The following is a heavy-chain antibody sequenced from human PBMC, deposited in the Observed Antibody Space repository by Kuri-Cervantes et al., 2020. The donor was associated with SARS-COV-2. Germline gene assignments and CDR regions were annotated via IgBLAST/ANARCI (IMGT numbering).Heavy chain of an antibody. CDR1: GGSISSGGYY. Sequence: SETLSLTCTVSGGSISSGGYYWSWIRQPAGKGLEWIGRIYTSGSTNYNPSLKSRVTMSVDTSKNQFSLKLSSVTAADTAVYYCAREYYDILTGHQLFDYWGQGTLVTVSS. CDR3: AREYYDILTGHQLFDY. J-gene: IGHJ4*02. V-gene: IGHV4-61*02. D-gene: IGHD3-9*01. CDR2: IYTSGST.